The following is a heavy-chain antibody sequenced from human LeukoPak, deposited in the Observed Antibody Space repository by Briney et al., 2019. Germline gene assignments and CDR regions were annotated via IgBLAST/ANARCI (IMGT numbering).Heavy chain of an antibody. CDR3: ARGKLWYDP. CDR2: IYYSGST. D-gene: IGHD5-24*01. CDR1: VGSISNYY. Sequence: SETLSLTCTVSVGSISNYYWIWIRQPPGKGLEWIGYIYYSGSTNYNPSLKSRVTVSVDTSKNQFSLKLNSVTAADTAVYYCARGKLWYDPWGQGILVTVSS. V-gene: IGHV4-59*01. J-gene: IGHJ5*02.